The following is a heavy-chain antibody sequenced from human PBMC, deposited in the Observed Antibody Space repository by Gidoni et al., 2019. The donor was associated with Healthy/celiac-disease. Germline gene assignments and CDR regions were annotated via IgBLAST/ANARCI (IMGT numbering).Heavy chain of an antibody. J-gene: IGHJ5*02. D-gene: IGHD5-12*01. V-gene: IGHV3-30-3*01. CDR2: ISYDGSNK. CDR3: ARDRDVGYSGYDSPNWFDP. CDR1: GVNFSSYA. Sequence: QVQLVEAGGGVVQPGRSMRLSCVARGVNFSSYAMHWVRQAPGKGLEWVAVISYDGSNKYYADSVKGRFTISRDNSKNTLYLQMNSLRAEDTAVYYCARDRDVGYSGYDSPNWFDPWGQGTLVTVSS.